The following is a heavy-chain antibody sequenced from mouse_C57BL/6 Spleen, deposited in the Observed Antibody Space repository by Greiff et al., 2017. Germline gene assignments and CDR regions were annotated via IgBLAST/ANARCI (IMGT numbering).Heavy chain of an antibody. CDR3: TRSPPPSLLFYAMDY. CDR2: IDPETGGT. J-gene: IGHJ4*01. CDR1: GYTFTDYE. Sequence: VKLQESGAELVRPGASVTLSCKASGYTFTDYEMHWVKQTPVHGLEWIGAIDPETGGTAYNQKFKGKAILTADKSSSTAYMELRSLTSEDSAVYYCTRSPPPSLLFYAMDYWGQGTSVTVSS. D-gene: IGHD1-1*01. V-gene: IGHV1-15*01.